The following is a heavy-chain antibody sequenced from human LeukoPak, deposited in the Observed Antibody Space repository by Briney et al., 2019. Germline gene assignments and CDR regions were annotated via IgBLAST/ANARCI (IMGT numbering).Heavy chain of an antibody. J-gene: IGHJ4*02. V-gene: IGHV1-46*01. Sequence: ASVTVSCKASGYTFTRYYMHWVRQAPGQGLEWMGIINPNGGSTSYAQKFQGRVTMTRDTSTSTVYMELSSLRSEDTAVYYCARDRDGYNDLDYWGQGTLVTVSS. D-gene: IGHD5-24*01. CDR2: INPNGGST. CDR3: ARDRDGYNDLDY. CDR1: GYTFTRYY.